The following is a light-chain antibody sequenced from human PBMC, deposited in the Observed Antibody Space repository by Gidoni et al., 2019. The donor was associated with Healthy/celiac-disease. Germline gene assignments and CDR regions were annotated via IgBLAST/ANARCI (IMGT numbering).Light chain of an antibody. CDR3: QQYYSTFLT. Sequence: DIVMTQSPDSLAVSLGERATINCKSSQSVLYSSNNKNYLAWYQQKPGQPPKLLIYWASNRESGVPDRFSGSGSGTDFTLTISSLQAEDVAVYYCQQYYSTFLTFGGGTKVEIK. CDR2: WAS. J-gene: IGKJ4*01. V-gene: IGKV4-1*01. CDR1: QSVLYSSNNKNY.